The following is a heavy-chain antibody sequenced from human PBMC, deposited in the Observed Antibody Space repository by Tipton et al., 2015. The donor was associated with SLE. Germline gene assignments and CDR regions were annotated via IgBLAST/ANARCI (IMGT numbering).Heavy chain of an antibody. CDR1: GFTFSSYA. Sequence: SLRLSCAASGFTFSSYAMHWVRQAPGKGLERVAFIRHDSLTTYYAGSVKGRFTISRANSEDTLYLQMSSLRGDDTALYYCAKGCGYECFYSDRWGQGSLVTVSS. D-gene: IGHD3-22*01. J-gene: IGHJ4*02. CDR3: AKGCGYECFYSDR. V-gene: IGHV3-30*02. CDR2: IRHDSLTT.